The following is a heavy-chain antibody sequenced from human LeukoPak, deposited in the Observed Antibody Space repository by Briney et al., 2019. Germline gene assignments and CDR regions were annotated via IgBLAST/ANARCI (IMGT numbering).Heavy chain of an antibody. CDR2: ISAYNGNT. D-gene: IGHD7-27*01. Sequence: ASVKVSCKASGYTFTSYGISWVRQAPGQGLEWMGWISAYNGNTNYAQKFQGRVTITRNTFISTAYMELSSLRSEDTAVYYCARAGWGNNWGQGTMVTVSS. J-gene: IGHJ3*01. V-gene: IGHV1-18*01. CDR1: GYTFTSYG. CDR3: ARAGWGNN.